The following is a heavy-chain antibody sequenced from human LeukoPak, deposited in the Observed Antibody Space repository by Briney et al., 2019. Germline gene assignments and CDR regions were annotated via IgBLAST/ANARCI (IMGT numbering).Heavy chain of an antibody. J-gene: IGHJ6*04. Sequence: PSGGSLRLSCVASGFTVSSNYMSWVRQAPGKGLEWVSVIYRGDTSSYADSVKGRFTISRDNAKNSLYLQMNSLRAEDTAVYYCAELGITMIGGVWGKGTTVTISS. V-gene: IGHV3-66*01. D-gene: IGHD3-10*02. CDR1: GFTVSSNY. CDR3: AELGITMIGGV. CDR2: IYRGDTS.